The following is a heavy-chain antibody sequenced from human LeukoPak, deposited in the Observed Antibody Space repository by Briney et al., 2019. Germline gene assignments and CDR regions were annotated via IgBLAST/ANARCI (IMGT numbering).Heavy chain of an antibody. CDR1: GDFISSSTYY. Sequence: SETLSLTCTVSGDFISSSTYYWGWIRKPPGKGLEWIGSIYYSGSTYYNPSLKSRVTISEDTSKNQFSLKLSSVTAADTAVYYCARDEGTAWGQGTLVTVSP. CDR3: ARDEGTA. V-gene: IGHV4-39*07. J-gene: IGHJ5*02. CDR2: IYYSGST.